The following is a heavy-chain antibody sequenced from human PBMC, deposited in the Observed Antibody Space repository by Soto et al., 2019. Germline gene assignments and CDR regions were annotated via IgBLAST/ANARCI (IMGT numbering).Heavy chain of an antibody. CDR2: ISGSGGST. D-gene: IGHD2-8*01. CDR3: AKGCTMNYYYYYMDV. CDR1: GFTFSSYA. V-gene: IGHV3-23*01. Sequence: GGSLRLSCAASGFTFSSYAMSWVRQAPGKGLEWVSAISGSGGSTYYADSVKGRFTISRDNSKNTLYLQMNSLRAEDTAVYYCAKGCTMNYYYYYMDVWGKGTTVTVSS. J-gene: IGHJ6*03.